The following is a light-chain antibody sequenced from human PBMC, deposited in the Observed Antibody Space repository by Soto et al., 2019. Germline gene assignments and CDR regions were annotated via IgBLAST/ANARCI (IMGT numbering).Light chain of an antibody. Sequence: AIRMTQSPSSFSASTGDRVTITCRASQGISSYLAWYQQKPGKAPKLLIYAASTLQSGVQSRFSGSGSGTDFTLTISCLQSEDFASYYCQQYYSYAYTFGQGNKLEIK. J-gene: IGKJ2*01. CDR3: QQYYSYAYT. CDR2: AAS. V-gene: IGKV1-8*01. CDR1: QGISSY.